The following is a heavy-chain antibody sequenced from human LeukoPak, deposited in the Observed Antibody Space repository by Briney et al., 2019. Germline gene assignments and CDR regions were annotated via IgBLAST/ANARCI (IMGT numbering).Heavy chain of an antibody. Sequence: ASVKVSCKASGYTFTSYGISWVRQAPGQGLEWMGWISAYNGNTNYAQKLQGRVTMTTDTSTSTVYMELRSLRSDDTAVYYCAKDRGGSGWYSDAFDIWGQGKMVTVSS. CDR1: GYTFTSYG. CDR3: AKDRGGSGWYSDAFDI. V-gene: IGHV1-18*01. J-gene: IGHJ3*02. D-gene: IGHD6-19*01. CDR2: ISAYNGNT.